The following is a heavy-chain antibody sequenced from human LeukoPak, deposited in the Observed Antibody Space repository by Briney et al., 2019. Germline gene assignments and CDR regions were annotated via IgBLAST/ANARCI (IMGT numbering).Heavy chain of an antibody. CDR3: ARNIEGYKLYNFDS. Sequence: GGSLRLSCAASGFTFISYSVTWVRQAPGKGLEWVSSISSRSTYIYYADSLKSRFTISRDYAKNLLYLQMNSLRAEDTAVYYCARNIEGYKLYNFDSWGQGTLVTVSS. CDR2: ISSRSTYI. D-gene: IGHD5-24*01. CDR1: GFTFISYS. J-gene: IGHJ4*02. V-gene: IGHV3-21*01.